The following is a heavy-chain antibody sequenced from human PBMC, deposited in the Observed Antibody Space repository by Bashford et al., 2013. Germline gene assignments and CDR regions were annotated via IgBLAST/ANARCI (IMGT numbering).Heavy chain of an antibody. Sequence: GGSLRLSCAASGFTFSTYGMHWVRQAPGKGPEWVAVVSHDGSTKYYADSVKGRFTISRDNSKNTLYLQMNSLRAEDTAVYYCAKEPSEYSSGWYYEDWGQGTLVTVSS. J-gene: IGHJ4*02. D-gene: IGHD3-22*01. CDR3: AKEPSEYSSGWYYED. V-gene: IGHV3-30*18. CDR1: GFTFSTYG. CDR2: VSHDGSTK.